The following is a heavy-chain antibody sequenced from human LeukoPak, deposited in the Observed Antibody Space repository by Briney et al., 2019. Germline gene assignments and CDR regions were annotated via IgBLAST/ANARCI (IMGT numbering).Heavy chain of an antibody. J-gene: IGHJ4*02. D-gene: IGHD5-18*01. CDR2: IIPIFGTA. Sequence: SVKVSCKASGGTFSSYAISWVRQAPGQGLEWMGGIIPIFGTANYAQKLQGRVTITADESTSTAYMELSSLRSEDTAVYYCARDRSPNTAMAYFDYWGQGTLVTVSS. CDR1: GGTFSSYA. CDR3: ARDRSPNTAMAYFDY. V-gene: IGHV1-69*13.